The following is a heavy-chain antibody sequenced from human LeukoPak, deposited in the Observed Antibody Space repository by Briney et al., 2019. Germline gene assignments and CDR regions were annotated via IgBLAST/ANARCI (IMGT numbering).Heavy chain of an antibody. Sequence: QTGGSLRLSCTASGFTFSNYAMSWVRQAPGKGLERVSVIYSGGSTYYADSVKGRFTISRDNSKNTLYLQMNSLRAEDTAVYYCATGIAPSDYYYGMDVWGQGTTVTVSS. V-gene: IGHV3-53*01. CDR3: ATGIAPSDYYYGMDV. D-gene: IGHD1-26*01. CDR2: IYSGGST. CDR1: GFTFSNYA. J-gene: IGHJ6*02.